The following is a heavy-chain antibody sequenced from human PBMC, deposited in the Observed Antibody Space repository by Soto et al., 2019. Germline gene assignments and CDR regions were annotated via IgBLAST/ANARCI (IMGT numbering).Heavy chain of an antibody. J-gene: IGHJ4*02. V-gene: IGHV3-23*01. CDR3: AKSMSLVPAAITPHDY. CDR2: ISGSGGST. CDR1: GFTFSSYA. D-gene: IGHD2-2*01. Sequence: PGGSLRLSCAASGFTFSSYAMSWVRQAPGKGLEWVSAISGSGGSTYYADSVKGRFTISRDNSKNTLYLQMNSLRAEDTAVYYCAKSMSLVPAAITPHDYWGQGTLVTVSS.